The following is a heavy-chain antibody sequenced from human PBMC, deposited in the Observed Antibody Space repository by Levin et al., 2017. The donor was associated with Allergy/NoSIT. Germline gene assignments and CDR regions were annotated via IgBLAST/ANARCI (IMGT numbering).Heavy chain of an antibody. CDR2: ISYDGSNK. CDR1: GFTFSSYA. J-gene: IGHJ4*02. D-gene: IGHD5-12*01. V-gene: IGHV3-30-3*01. Sequence: GGSLRLSCAASGFTFSSYAMHWVRQAPGKGLEWVAVISYDGSNKYYADSVKGRFTISRDNSKNTLYLQMNSLRAEDTAVYYCARDRATRRTGEFDYWGQGTLVTVSS. CDR3: ARDRATRRTGEFDY.